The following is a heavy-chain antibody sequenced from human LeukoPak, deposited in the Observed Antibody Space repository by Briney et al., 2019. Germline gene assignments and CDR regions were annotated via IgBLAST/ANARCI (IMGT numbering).Heavy chain of an antibody. J-gene: IGHJ4*02. CDR1: GFTFDDYV. Sequence: PGGSLRLSCAASGFTFDDYVMHWVRQAPGKGLEWVSGISWNSGSIGYADSVKGRFTISRDNAKNSLYLQMNSLRAEDTAVYYCARDYNLSLDYWGQGTLVTVSS. CDR2: ISWNSGSI. CDR3: ARDYNLSLDY. D-gene: IGHD5-24*01. V-gene: IGHV3-9*01.